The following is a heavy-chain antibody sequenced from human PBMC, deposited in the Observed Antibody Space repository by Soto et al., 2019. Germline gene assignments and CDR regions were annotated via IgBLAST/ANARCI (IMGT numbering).Heavy chain of an antibody. Sequence: ASVKVSCKAFGYNFPSYWITWVLQAPGQRLEWMGWVSGYNRNTNYAQKFQDRVTMTTDTSTSTAYMELRSLISDDTAVYYCARGGDIDFWSGYSREYPYYGMDVWGQGTTVTVSS. CDR1: GYNFPSYW. CDR3: ARGGDIDFWSGYSREYPYYGMDV. V-gene: IGHV1-18*01. D-gene: IGHD3-3*01. CDR2: VSGYNRNT. J-gene: IGHJ6*02.